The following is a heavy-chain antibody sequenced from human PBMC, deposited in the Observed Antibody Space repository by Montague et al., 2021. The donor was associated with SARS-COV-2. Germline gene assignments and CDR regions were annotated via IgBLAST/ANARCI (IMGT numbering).Heavy chain of an antibody. D-gene: IGHD3-10*01. J-gene: IGHJ6*02. CDR1: GGSISSSNYY. V-gene: IGHV4-39*07. CDR2: MYYSGST. Sequence: SETLPLTCTVSGGSISSSNYYWGWIRQPPGKGLEWIGNMYYSGSTYYNPSLKSRVTISIDTSKNHFSLKLSSVTAADTAVYYCARDDIVLQGVTKGMDVWGQGTTVTVSS. CDR3: ARDDIVLQGVTKGMDV.